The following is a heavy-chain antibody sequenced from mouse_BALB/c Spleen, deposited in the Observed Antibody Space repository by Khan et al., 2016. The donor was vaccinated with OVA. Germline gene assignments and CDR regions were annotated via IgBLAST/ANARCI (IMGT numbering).Heavy chain of an antibody. CDR3: SRGGYGSALPY. CDR2: IYPGGGST. V-gene: IGHV1-77*01. CDR1: GYTFTDYV. Sequence: QVQLQQSGPELVKPGASVKMSCKASGYTFTDYVISWVKQSTGQGLEWIGQIYPGGGSTYYNENFKGKATLTADKSSNTAYMQLSSLTSEASAVYYCSRGGYGSALPYWGQGTLVTVS. D-gene: IGHD1-1*01. J-gene: IGHJ3*01.